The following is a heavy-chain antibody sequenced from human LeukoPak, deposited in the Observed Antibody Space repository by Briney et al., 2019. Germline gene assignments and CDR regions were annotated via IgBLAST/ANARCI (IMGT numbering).Heavy chain of an antibody. Sequence: SETLSLTCTVSGGSISSYYWSWIRQPPGKGLEWIGHIYYSGSTNYNPSLKSRVTISVDTSKNQFSLKLSSVTAADTAVYYCARAINWFDPWGQGTLVTVSS. CDR1: GGSISSYY. CDR2: IYYSGST. D-gene: IGHD2-2*02. J-gene: IGHJ5*02. CDR3: ARAINWFDP. V-gene: IGHV4-59*01.